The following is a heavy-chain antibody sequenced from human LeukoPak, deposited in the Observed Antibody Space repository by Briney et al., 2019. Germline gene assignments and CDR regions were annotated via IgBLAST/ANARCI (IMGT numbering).Heavy chain of an antibody. CDR3: AGTTVTTDDAFDI. J-gene: IGHJ3*02. D-gene: IGHD4-11*01. Sequence: SETLSLTCAVYGGFFSAYYWSWLRQPPGKGLEWIGEINHSGSTNYYPSLKSRVTISVDTSKNQFSLKLSSVTAADTAVYYCAGTTVTTDDAFDIWGQGTMVTVSS. CDR1: GGFFSAYY. CDR2: INHSGST. V-gene: IGHV4-34*01.